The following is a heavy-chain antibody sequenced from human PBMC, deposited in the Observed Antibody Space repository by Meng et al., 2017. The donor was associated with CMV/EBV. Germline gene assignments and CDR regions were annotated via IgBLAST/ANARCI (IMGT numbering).Heavy chain of an antibody. V-gene: IGHV3-64*02. CDR1: GFTFSSYA. Sequence: GESLKISCAASGFTFSSYAMHWVRQAPGKGLEYVSAISSNGGSTYYADSVKGRFTISRDNSKNTLYLQMGSLRAEDMVVYYCARVTGAGDYYFDYWGQGTLVTVSS. J-gene: IGHJ4*02. D-gene: IGHD4-17*01. CDR2: ISSNGGST. CDR3: ARVTGAGDYYFDY.